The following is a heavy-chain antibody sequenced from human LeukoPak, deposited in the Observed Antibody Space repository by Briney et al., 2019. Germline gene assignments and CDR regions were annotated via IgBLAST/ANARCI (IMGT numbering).Heavy chain of an antibody. D-gene: IGHD2-2*01. Sequence: PGGSLRLSCAASGFTFGSYAMSWVRQAPGKGLEWVSAISGNSEYTYYADSVKGRFTISRDNSKRTLFLQMNSLRAEDTAVYHCAKGASSKPFDYWSQGTLVTVSS. J-gene: IGHJ4*02. CDR3: AKGASSKPFDY. CDR1: GFTFGSYA. CDR2: ISGNSEYT. V-gene: IGHV3-23*01.